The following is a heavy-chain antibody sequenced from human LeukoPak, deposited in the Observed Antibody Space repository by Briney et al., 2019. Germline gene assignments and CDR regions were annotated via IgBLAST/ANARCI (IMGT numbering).Heavy chain of an antibody. CDR2: IKQERGQE. Sequence: GGSLRLSCVASGLTVSNHWTSWVRQAPGKGLEWVANIKQERGQEYYVDSVKGRFTISKDSAKNSLYLQMNSLRVEDTAMYYCASLDTAKQPLANHWGQGTLVTVSS. D-gene: IGHD5-18*01. J-gene: IGHJ5*02. CDR3: ASLDTAKQPLANH. CDR1: GLTVSNHW. V-gene: IGHV3-7*03.